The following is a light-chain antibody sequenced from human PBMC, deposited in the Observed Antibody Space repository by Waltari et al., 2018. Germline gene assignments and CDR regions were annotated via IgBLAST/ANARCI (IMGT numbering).Light chain of an antibody. J-gene: IGKJ4*01. CDR1: QDINNF. CDR3: QQFDTLPPS. CDR2: DAS. V-gene: IGKV1-33*01. Sequence: DIQMTQSPSSLSAYVGDRVTITCQASQDINNFLNWYQQKPGRAPSPLIYDASNLETGVPSRFSGSGSGTHFTRTISSLQTEESATYYCQQFDTLPPSFGGGTKVEI.